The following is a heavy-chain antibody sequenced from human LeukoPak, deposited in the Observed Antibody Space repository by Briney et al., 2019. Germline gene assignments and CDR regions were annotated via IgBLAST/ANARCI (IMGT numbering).Heavy chain of an antibody. J-gene: IGHJ3*01. CDR2: FSATDGST. D-gene: IGHD6-13*01. CDR1: GFSFSTYA. V-gene: IGHV3-23*01. Sequence: PGGSLRLSCAASGFSFSTYAMTWVRQAPGKGLEWVSAFSATDGSTQYAESVKGRFTISKDSTTNTLFLQINSLRAEDTAVYYCARCQIAAAGTGAFDVWGQETMVSVSS. CDR3: ARCQIAAAGTGAFDV.